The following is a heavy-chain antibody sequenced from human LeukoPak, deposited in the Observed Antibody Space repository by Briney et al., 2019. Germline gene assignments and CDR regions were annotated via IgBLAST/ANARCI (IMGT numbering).Heavy chain of an antibody. J-gene: IGHJ4*02. Sequence: SETLSLTCTVSGGSISSSRDYWAWIRQPPGKGLEWIANIYYSGSTYYSPSLKSRVTISVDTSKNQFFLKLSSVTAADTAVYYCARDLYYSNFYFDYWGQGTLVTVSS. CDR1: GGSISSSRDY. CDR2: IYYSGST. CDR3: ARDLYYSNFYFDY. D-gene: IGHD4-11*01. V-gene: IGHV4-39*02.